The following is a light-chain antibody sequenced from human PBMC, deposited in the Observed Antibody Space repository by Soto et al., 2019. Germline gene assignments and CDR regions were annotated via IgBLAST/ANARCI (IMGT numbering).Light chain of an antibody. Sequence: DIQMTQSPSTLSASVGDRVTITCRASQSISSWLAWCQQKPGKAPKVLIYKASSLESGVPSRFSGSGSGTEFTLTISSLQPDDFATYYCQQYNSYPWTLGQGTKVDIK. CDR3: QQYNSYPWT. V-gene: IGKV1-5*03. CDR1: QSISSW. J-gene: IGKJ1*01. CDR2: KAS.